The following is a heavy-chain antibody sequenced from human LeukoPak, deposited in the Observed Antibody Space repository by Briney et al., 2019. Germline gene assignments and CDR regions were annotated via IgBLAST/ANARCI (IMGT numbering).Heavy chain of an antibody. CDR3: ARLAYCSNDVCYSNYYYSMDV. CDR1: GYTFSSYW. CDR2: IYPDDSDT. Sequence: GESLKISCNCSGYTFSSYWIGWVRQMPGKGLEWMGIIYPDDSDTRYSPSLQGQVTISADKYISTAYLQWSSLKASDTAMYYCARLAYCSNDVCYSNYYYSMDVWGKGTTVTVSS. J-gene: IGHJ6*03. D-gene: IGHD2-8*01. V-gene: IGHV5-51*01.